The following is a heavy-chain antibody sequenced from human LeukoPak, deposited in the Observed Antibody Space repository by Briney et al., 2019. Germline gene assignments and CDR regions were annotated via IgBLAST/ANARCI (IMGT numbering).Heavy chain of an antibody. CDR2: IYTSGST. CDR1: GGSISSYY. CDR3: ASSPHFILRYFDY. Sequence: SETLSLTCTVSGGSISSYYWSRIRQPAGKGLEWIGRIYTSGSTNYNPSLKSRVTISVDRSKNQFSLKLSSVTAADTAVYYCASSPHFILRYFDYWGQGTLVTVSS. J-gene: IGHJ4*02. V-gene: IGHV4-4*07. D-gene: IGHD3-9*01.